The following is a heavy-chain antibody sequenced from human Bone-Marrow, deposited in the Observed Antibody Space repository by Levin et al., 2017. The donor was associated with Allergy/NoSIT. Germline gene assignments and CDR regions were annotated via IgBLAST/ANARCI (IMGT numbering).Heavy chain of an antibody. J-gene: IGHJ2*01. Sequence: ASVKVSCKASGFAFTDYYMHWVRQAPGQGLEWLGWINPNNGATKYALKFQDRVTMTRDTSISSAYMEFRRLRSDDTAVFYCARDPAVTRDGYFDLWGRGTLVSVSS. CDR2: INPNNGAT. D-gene: IGHD4-17*01. CDR3: ARDPAVTRDGYFDL. V-gene: IGHV1-2*02. CDR1: GFAFTDYY.